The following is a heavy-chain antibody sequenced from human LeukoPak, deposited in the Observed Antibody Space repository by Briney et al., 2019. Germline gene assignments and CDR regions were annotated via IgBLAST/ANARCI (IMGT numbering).Heavy chain of an antibody. Sequence: GGSLRLSCAASGFAFSRYGMHWVRQAPGKGLEWVAVISYDGSNKYYADSVKGRFTISRDNSKNTLYLQMNSLRAEDTAVYYCASGLSHDYWGQGTLVTVSS. CDR3: ASGLSHDY. D-gene: IGHD2-15*01. CDR2: ISYDGSNK. CDR1: GFAFSRYG. V-gene: IGHV3-30*03. J-gene: IGHJ4*02.